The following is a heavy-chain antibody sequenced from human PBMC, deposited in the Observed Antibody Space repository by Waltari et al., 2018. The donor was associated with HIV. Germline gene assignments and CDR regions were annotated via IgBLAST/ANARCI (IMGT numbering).Heavy chain of an antibody. D-gene: IGHD7-27*01. V-gene: IGHV1-69-2*01. J-gene: IGHJ3*02. CDR3: ARTLTLTFDPFDI. CDR2: VDREEGEP. CDR1: GYPFTDYY. Sequence: EVQLEQPGAAVKKPGATVKISCKISGYPFTDYYIQWIQQAPGSGLEWVGLVDREEGEPRFSEKVRDRVTITADRSTDTAYLELSSLTSDDTAIYYCARTLTLTFDPFDIWGQGTMVVVSS.